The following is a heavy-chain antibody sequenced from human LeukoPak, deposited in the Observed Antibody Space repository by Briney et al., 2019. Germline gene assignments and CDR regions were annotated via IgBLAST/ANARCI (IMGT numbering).Heavy chain of an antibody. D-gene: IGHD3-10*01. CDR1: GFTFSTYA. J-gene: IGHJ4*02. V-gene: IGHV3-30*18. CDR3: AKVTYGSGTYGAFDY. Sequence: GGSLRLSCAASGFTFSTYAMHWVRQAPGKGLEWVAVISKDAKNEYFADSVKGRFTISRGNSKNTLYLQMNSLRAEDTAVYYCAKVTYGSGTYGAFDYWGQGTLVTVSS. CDR2: ISKDAKNE.